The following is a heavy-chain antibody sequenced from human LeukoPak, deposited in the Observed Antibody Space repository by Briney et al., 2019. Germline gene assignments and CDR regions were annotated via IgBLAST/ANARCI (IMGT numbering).Heavy chain of an antibody. J-gene: IGHJ6*03. V-gene: IGHV4-34*01. CDR1: GGSFSGYY. Sequence: SETLSLTCAVYGGSFSGYYWSWIRQPPGKGLEWIGEINHSGSTNYNPSLKSRVTISVDTSKNQFSLKLSSVTAADTAVYYCARGVPPPFDIAVAGLYYYYYMDVWGKGTTVTVSS. CDR3: ARGVPPPFDIAVAGLYYYYYMDV. CDR2: INHSGST. D-gene: IGHD6-19*01.